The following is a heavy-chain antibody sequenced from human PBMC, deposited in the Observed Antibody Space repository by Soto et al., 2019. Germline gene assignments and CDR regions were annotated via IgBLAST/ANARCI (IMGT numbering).Heavy chain of an antibody. CDR1: GASVSSGTFY. CDR3: ARVPLRYSSSHNFDS. CDR2: IYNNETF. D-gene: IGHD6-19*01. Sequence: SETLSLTCSVSGASVSSGTFYWSWIRQPPGKGLEWIGFIYNNETFNYNPSLKSRVTLSVDTSKHQFSLKLSSVTAADTAVYYCARVPLRYSSSHNFDSWGQGALVTVSS. V-gene: IGHV4-61*01. J-gene: IGHJ4*02.